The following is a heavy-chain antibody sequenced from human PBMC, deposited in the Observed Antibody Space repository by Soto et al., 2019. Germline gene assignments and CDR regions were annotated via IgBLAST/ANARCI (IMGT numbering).Heavy chain of an antibody. CDR1: GYAFTAYF. D-gene: IGHD6-6*01. V-gene: IGHV1-2*02. Sequence: VSVKVSCKTSGYAFTAYFMHWVRQAPGQGLEWMGWINPNTGGTYYAQKFQGRVTMTRDTSISTAFLDLRRLRSDDTAVYFCARSLSTIAARPDSWGQGTLVTVSS. CDR2: INPNTGGT. CDR3: ARSLSTIAARPDS. J-gene: IGHJ4*02.